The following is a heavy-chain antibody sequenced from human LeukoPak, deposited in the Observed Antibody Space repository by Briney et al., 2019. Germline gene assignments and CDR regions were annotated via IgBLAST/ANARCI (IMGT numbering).Heavy chain of an antibody. CDR3: AKEGIHMHYYYMDV. CDR1: GFTFSSYG. J-gene: IGHJ6*03. D-gene: IGHD6-13*01. Sequence: GGSLRLSCAASGFTFSSYGMHWVRQAPGKGLEWVAFIRYDGSNKYYADSVKGRFTISRDNSKNTLYLQMNSLRAEDTAVYYCAKEGIHMHYYYMDVWGKGATVTVSS. CDR2: IRYDGSNK. V-gene: IGHV3-30*02.